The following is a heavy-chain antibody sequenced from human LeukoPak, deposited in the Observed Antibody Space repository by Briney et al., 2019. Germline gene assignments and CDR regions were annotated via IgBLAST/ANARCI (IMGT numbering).Heavy chain of an antibody. J-gene: IGHJ4*02. V-gene: IGHV1-2*02. Sequence: ASVKVSCKASGYTFTDYYIHWVRQAPGQGLEWMGWINPNSGGTEYVENFQGRVTMTRDTSISTAYMELSRLRSDDTAAYYCARVGNPAATNFDYWGQGTLVTVSS. CDR1: GYTFTDYY. D-gene: IGHD2-2*01. CDR3: ARVGNPAATNFDY. CDR2: INPNSGGT.